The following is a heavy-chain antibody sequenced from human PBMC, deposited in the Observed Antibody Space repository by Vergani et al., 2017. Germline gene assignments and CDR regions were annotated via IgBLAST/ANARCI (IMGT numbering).Heavy chain of an antibody. Sequence: QVQLLESGPGLVKPSDTLSLICSVSNYSMISDTYWGWVRQSPGKWLEWVGSVYHSGRPYYSLSLKSRLTVSVDTSKSQFSLKLTSVTAADTAVYYCVKHGEWPYKFDSWGQGTRVTFSS. CDR2: VYHSGRP. D-gene: IGHD3-3*01. CDR1: NYSMISDTY. CDR3: VKHGEWPYKFDS. J-gene: IGHJ4*02. V-gene: IGHV4-38-2*01.